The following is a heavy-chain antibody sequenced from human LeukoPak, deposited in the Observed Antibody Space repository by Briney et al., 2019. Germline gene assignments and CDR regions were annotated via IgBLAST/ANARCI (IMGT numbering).Heavy chain of an antibody. CDR2: TYYRSKWYN. Sequence: SQTLSLTCAISGDSVSSNSAAWNWIGQSPSRGLEWLGRTYYRSKWYNDYAVSVKSRITINPDTSKNQFSLQLNSVTPEDTAVYYCARDPFPYYYDSSGPYGMDVWGQGTTVTVSS. CDR3: ARDPFPYYYDSSGPYGMDV. V-gene: IGHV6-1*01. D-gene: IGHD3-22*01. CDR1: GDSVSSNSAA. J-gene: IGHJ6*02.